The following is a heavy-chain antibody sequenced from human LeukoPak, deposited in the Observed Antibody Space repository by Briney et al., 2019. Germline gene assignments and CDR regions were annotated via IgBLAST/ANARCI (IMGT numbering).Heavy chain of an antibody. D-gene: IGHD2-2*01. Sequence: GGSLRLSCATSGFTFSSYAMSWVRQAPGKGLEWVSAISGSGGSTYYADSVKGRFTISRDNSKNTLYLQMNSLRAEDTAVYYCAKDLVPAAPWGSYYFDYWGQGTLVTVSS. CDR1: GFTFSSYA. V-gene: IGHV3-23*01. CDR3: AKDLVPAAPWGSYYFDY. J-gene: IGHJ4*02. CDR2: ISGSGGST.